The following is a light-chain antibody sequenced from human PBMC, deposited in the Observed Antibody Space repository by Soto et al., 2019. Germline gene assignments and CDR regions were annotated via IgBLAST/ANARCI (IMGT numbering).Light chain of an antibody. CDR2: ELS. V-gene: IGLV2-14*01. CDR1: GSDIGGYDY. CDR3: SSYSTITTRV. J-gene: IGLJ1*01. Sequence: QSALTQPASVSGSPGQSITISCTGTGSDIGGYDYVSWYQQHPGKAPKLMIYELSYRPSGVSNRFSGSKSGNTASLTISGLQAEDEADYYCSSYSTITTRVFGTGTKVTVL.